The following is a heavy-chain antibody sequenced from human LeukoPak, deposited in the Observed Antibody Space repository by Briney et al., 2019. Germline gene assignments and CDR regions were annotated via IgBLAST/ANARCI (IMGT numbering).Heavy chain of an antibody. CDR3: ARDPLKRAFDI. J-gene: IGHJ3*02. CDR2: ISSTSSYI. CDR1: GFTFSSYS. Sequence: GGALRLSCAPSGFTFSSYSMNWVRQAPGKGLEWVSSISSTSSYIYYADSAKGRFTISTDNAKNSLYLQMNSLRAEDTAVYYCARDPLKRAFDIWGQGTMVTVSS. V-gene: IGHV3-21*01.